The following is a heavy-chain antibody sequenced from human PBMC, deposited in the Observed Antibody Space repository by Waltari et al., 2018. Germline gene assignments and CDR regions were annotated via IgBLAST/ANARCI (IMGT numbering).Heavy chain of an antibody. CDR2: IGNQGNTYAT. Sequence: EVQLVEFGGGLVQHVGSMKCSSATSGHILRGSPTPWVRQAAGKGLEWVGRIGNQGNTYATVYTESVKGRFTISRDDSKNTAYLQMNSLKIEDTAFYYCTRSPGFGPWGQGTLVTVSS. CDR3: TRSPGFGP. V-gene: IGHV3-73*02. CDR1: GHILRGSP. J-gene: IGHJ5*02.